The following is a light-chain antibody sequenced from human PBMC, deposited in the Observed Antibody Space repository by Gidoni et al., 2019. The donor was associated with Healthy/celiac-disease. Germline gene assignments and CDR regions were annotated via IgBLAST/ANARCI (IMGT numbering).Light chain of an antibody. CDR2: GAS. CDR3: QQYGSFYT. Sequence: DILLTQSPATLSLSPGERATLSCRASQSVSSTYLAWYQQKPGQATRLLIYGASSMATGIPDRFSGSGSGTDFTLTSSRLEPEDFAVYYCQQYGSFYTFGQGTKLEIK. V-gene: IGKV3-20*01. J-gene: IGKJ2*01. CDR1: QSVSSTY.